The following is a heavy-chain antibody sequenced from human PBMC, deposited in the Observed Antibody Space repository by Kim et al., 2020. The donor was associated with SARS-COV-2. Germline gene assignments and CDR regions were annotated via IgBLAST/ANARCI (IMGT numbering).Heavy chain of an antibody. CDR3: ARDRDDILTGYYNSGWFDP. J-gene: IGHJ5*02. V-gene: IGHV4-31*02. D-gene: IGHD3-9*01. Sequence: SRVTISVDTSKNQFSLKLSSVTAADTAVYYCARDRDDILTGYYNSGWFDPWGQGTLVTVSS.